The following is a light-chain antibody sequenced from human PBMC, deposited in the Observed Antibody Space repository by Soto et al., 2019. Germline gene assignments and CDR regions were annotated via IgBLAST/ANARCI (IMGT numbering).Light chain of an antibody. CDR1: QSVGSH. V-gene: IGKV3-15*01. CDR2: GAS. J-gene: IGKJ3*01. Sequence: EIVMTQSPATLSVSPGERATLSCRASQSVGSHLAWYQQRPGQTPRLLIYGASYRATRIPARFSGSGSGTDFTLSISSLQSEDFAVYYCQQYDNWPPFTFGPGTKVDI. CDR3: QQYDNWPPFT.